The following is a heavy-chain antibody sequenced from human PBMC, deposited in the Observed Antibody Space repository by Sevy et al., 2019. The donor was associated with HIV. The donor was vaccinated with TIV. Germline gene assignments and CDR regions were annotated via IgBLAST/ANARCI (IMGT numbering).Heavy chain of an antibody. V-gene: IGHV3-23*01. D-gene: IGHD2-8*01. CDR3: AREGCTRPHDY. J-gene: IGHJ4*02. Sequence: GGSLRLSCAVSGFNFNIYSMSWVCQAPGKGLEWVSTLSFGCGKINYADSVKGRFIISRDDSKNTLYLQMKSLRAEDTDVYFCAREGCTRPHDYWGQGTLVTVSS. CDR2: LSFGCGKI. CDR1: GFNFNIYS.